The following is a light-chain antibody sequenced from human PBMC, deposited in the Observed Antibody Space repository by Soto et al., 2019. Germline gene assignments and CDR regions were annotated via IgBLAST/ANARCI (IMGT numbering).Light chain of an antibody. V-gene: IGLV2-11*01. J-gene: IGLJ1*01. Sequence: QSVLTQPRSVSGSPGQSVTISCTGTSSDVGRFDYVSWYQQNQGKAPKLIIYHVSQRPSGVPDRFSASKSGNTASLTIAGLQSDDEADYYCCSYAGTYTYVFGPGTKVTVL. CDR2: HVS. CDR3: CSYAGTYTYV. CDR1: SSDVGRFDY.